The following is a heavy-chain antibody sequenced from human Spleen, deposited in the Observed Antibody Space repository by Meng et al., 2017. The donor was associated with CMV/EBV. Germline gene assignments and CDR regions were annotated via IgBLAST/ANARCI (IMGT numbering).Heavy chain of an antibody. D-gene: IGHD3-16*02. Sequence: GESLKISCAASGFTVSSNYMSWVRQAPGKGLEWVSVIYRDGRTYSADSVKGRFTISRDNAKNSLYLQMNSLRAEDTAVYYCARGYRVPLAYWGQGTLVTVSS. CDR1: GFTVSSNY. CDR3: ARGYRVPLAY. CDR2: IYRDGRT. J-gene: IGHJ4*02. V-gene: IGHV3-53*01.